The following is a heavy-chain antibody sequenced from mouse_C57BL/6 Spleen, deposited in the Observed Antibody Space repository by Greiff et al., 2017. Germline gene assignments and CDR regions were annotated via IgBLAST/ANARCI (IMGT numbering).Heavy chain of an antibody. D-gene: IGHD6-1*01. V-gene: IGHV2-3*01. CDR1: GFSLTSYG. Sequence: VKLVESGPGLVAPSQSLSITCTVSGFSLTSYGVSWVRQPPGKGLEWLGVIWGDGSANYHSALTSRRSISKDNSKCQIFLKLNSLHTDDAATYYCAKACSEAMDYWGQGTSVTVSS. J-gene: IGHJ4*01. CDR2: IWGDGSA. CDR3: AKACSEAMDY.